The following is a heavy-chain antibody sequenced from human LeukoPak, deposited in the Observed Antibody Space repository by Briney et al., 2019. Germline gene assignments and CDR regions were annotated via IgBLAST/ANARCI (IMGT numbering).Heavy chain of an antibody. CDR3: AKKEAYYYGSGSDYFDY. J-gene: IGHJ4*02. D-gene: IGHD3-10*01. V-gene: IGHV3-23*01. Sequence: GGSLRLSCAASGFTFSSYAMSWVRQAPGKGLEWVSAISGSGGSTYYADSVKGRFTISRDNSKNTLCLQMNSLRAEDTAVYYCAKKEAYYYGSGSDYFDYWGQGTLVTVS. CDR2: ISGSGGST. CDR1: GFTFSSYA.